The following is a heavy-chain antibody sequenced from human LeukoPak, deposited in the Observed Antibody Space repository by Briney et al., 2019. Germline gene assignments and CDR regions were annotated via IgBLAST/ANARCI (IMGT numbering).Heavy chain of an antibody. CDR3: ARERGYSSGWYLDY. CDR1: GFTLSSYS. D-gene: IGHD6-19*01. V-gene: IGHV3-74*01. Sequence: GGSLRLSCAASGFTLSSYSMNWVRQAPGKGLVWVSRINSDGSSTSYADSVKGRFTISRDNAKNTLYLQMNSLRAEDTAVYYCARERGYSSGWYLDYWGQGTLVTVSS. J-gene: IGHJ4*02. CDR2: INSDGSST.